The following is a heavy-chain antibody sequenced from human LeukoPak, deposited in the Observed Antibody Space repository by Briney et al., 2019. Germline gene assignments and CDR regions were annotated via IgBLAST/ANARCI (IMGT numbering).Heavy chain of an antibody. CDR3: ARDKWLAFDY. Sequence: SETLSLTCTISGGSISRYSWSWIRQPPGKGLEWIGYIYSSGTTKFNPSLKSRATISVDTSKNQLSLKLSSVSAADTAVYYCARDKWLAFDYWGQGTLVTVSS. CDR2: IYSSGTT. D-gene: IGHD6-19*01. V-gene: IGHV4-4*09. CDR1: GGSISRYS. J-gene: IGHJ4*02.